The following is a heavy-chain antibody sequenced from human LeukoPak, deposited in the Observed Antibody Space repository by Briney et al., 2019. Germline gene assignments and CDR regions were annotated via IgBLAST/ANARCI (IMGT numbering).Heavy chain of an antibody. CDR1: GFTFSSYG. J-gene: IGHJ4*02. CDR3: AKDLVAGSGLFFDY. D-gene: IGHD6-19*01. Sequence: GGSLRLSCAASGFTFSSYGMHWVRQAPGKGLEWVAFIRYDGSNKYYADSVKGRFTISRDNSKNTLYLQMNSLRAEDTAVYYCAKDLVAGSGLFFDYWGQGTLVTVS. CDR2: IRYDGSNK. V-gene: IGHV3-30*02.